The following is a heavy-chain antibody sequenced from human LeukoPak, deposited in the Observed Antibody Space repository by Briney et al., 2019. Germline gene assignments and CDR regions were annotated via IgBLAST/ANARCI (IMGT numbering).Heavy chain of an antibody. CDR2: IRYDGSNK. Sequence: GGSLRLSCAASGFTFSSYGMHWVRQAPGKGLEWVAFIRYDGSNKYYADSVKGRFTISRDNSKNTLYLQMNSLRAEDTAVYYCASPGTYSYGPDDYWGQGTLVTVSS. CDR3: ASPGTYSYGPDDY. J-gene: IGHJ4*02. CDR1: GFTFSSYG. D-gene: IGHD5-18*01. V-gene: IGHV3-30*02.